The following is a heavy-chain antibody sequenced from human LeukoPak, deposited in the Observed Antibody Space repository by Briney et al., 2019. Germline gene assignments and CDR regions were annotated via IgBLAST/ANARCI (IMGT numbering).Heavy chain of an antibody. Sequence: SVKVSCKASGGTFSSYAISWVRQAPGQGLEWMGGIIPIFGTANYAQKFQGRVTITPDKSTSTAYMELSSLRSEDTAVYYCARSPYSSGTNWFDPWGQGTLVTVSS. CDR3: ARSPYSSGTNWFDP. D-gene: IGHD6-19*01. CDR1: GGTFSSYA. J-gene: IGHJ5*02. CDR2: IIPIFGTA. V-gene: IGHV1-69*06.